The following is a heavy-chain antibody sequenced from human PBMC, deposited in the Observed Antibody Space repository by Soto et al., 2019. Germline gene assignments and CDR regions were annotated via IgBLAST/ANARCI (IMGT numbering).Heavy chain of an antibody. D-gene: IGHD1-26*01. CDR1: GFTFSIYA. CDR3: ARRTVGWYFDL. Sequence: EVQLLESGGGLVQPGGSLRLSCAASGFTFSIYAMNWVRQAQGKGLEWVSVISGSGGSTYYADSVKGRFTISRDNSKNTLSLQLNSLRAEDTAVYYCARRTVGWYFDLWGRGTLVTVSS. V-gene: IGHV3-23*01. CDR2: ISGSGGST. J-gene: IGHJ2*01.